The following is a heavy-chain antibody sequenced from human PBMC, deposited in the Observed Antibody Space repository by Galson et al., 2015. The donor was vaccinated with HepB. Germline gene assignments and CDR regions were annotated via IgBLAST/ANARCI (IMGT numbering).Heavy chain of an antibody. Sequence: SLRLSCAASGFTFSNYWMSWVRQAPGKGLEWVANIKQDGSEKYYVDSVKGRFTISRDNAKNSLYLQMNSLRAEDTAVYYCARDYTLGASVYYFDYWDQGTLVTVSS. V-gene: IGHV3-7*03. CDR1: GFTFSNYW. CDR3: ARDYTLGASVYYFDY. D-gene: IGHD2/OR15-2a*01. CDR2: IKQDGSEK. J-gene: IGHJ4*02.